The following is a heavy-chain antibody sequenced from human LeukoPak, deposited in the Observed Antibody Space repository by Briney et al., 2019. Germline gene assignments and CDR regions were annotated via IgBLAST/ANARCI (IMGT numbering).Heavy chain of an antibody. CDR1: GFTLSTYG. V-gene: IGHV3-33*06. D-gene: IGHD6-19*01. J-gene: IGHJ4*02. CDR3: AKSAYPGYSSGWYSGYFDY. Sequence: GRSLRLSCAASGFTLSTYGMYWVRQAPGKGLEWVAVILNDGSNEYYADSVKGRFTISRDNSKNTLYLQMNSLRAEDTAVYYCAKSAYPGYSSGWYSGYFDYWGQGTLVTVSS. CDR2: ILNDGSNE.